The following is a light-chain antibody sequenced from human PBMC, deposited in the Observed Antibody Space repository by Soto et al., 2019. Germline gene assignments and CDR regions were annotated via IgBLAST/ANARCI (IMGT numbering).Light chain of an antibody. Sequence: EIVMTQSPATLSASPGERATLSCRASQSVSSNLAWYQQKPGQAPRLLIYGASTRATGIPARFSGSGSGTEFTLTISSLQSEDFPVYYCQQYNNWPLRPFTFGPGTKVDIK. CDR2: GAS. CDR3: QQYNNWPLRPFT. J-gene: IGKJ3*01. V-gene: IGKV3-15*01. CDR1: QSVSSN.